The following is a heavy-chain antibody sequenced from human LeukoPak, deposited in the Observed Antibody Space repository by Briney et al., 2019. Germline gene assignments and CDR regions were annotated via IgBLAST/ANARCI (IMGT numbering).Heavy chain of an antibody. V-gene: IGHV3-48*03. CDR1: GFAFSSYE. J-gene: IGHJ4*02. CDR2: ISSSGGTM. D-gene: IGHD3-10*01. Sequence: GGSLRLSCAASGFAFSSYEMNWVRQAPGKGLEWISYISSSGGTMYSADSVKGRFTISRDNAKNSLYLQMNSLRAEDTAVYYCARASDTLRGIMSYFDYWGQGTLVTVSS. CDR3: ARASDTLRGIMSYFDY.